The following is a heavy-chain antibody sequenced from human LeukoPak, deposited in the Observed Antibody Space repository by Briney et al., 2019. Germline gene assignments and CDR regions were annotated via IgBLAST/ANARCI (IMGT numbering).Heavy chain of an antibody. CDR3: ARDVPRGTGYMDV. CDR1: GGSIKNYY. V-gene: IGHV4-59*01. J-gene: IGHJ6*03. Sequence: PSETLSLTCTVSGGSIKNYYWTWVRQPPGKGLEWIGYIYFSGSTSSNPSLKSRVTISVDTSKKQFSLRLKYVTAADTAVYYCARDVPRGTGYMDVWGKGTTVTVSS. CDR2: IYFSGST. D-gene: IGHD3-10*01.